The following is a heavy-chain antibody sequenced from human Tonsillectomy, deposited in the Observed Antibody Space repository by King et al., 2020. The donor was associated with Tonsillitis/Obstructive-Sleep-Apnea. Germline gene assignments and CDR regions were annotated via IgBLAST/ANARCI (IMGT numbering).Heavy chain of an antibody. D-gene: IGHD3-3*01. V-gene: IGHV3-33*01. J-gene: IGHJ6*03. CDR2: IWFDGSKE. Sequence: VQLVESGGGVAQPGRSLRLSCAASEFSLSSFGVHWVRQAPGKGLEWVAVIWFDGSKEYYADSVKGRFTISRDNFKNTVYLQMNSLRAEDTAVYYCARDPYDFWSGNPLGYMDVWGKGTTVTVSS. CDR3: ARDPYDFWSGNPLGYMDV. CDR1: EFSLSSFG.